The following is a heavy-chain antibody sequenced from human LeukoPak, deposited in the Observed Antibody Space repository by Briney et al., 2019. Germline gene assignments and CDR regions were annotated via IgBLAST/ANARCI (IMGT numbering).Heavy chain of an antibody. V-gene: IGHV3-74*01. CDR3: ARGPNSNWSGLDF. Sequence: GGSLRLSCTASGFSFSGHWMHWARQLPGKGLVWVSRISPTGSTTSYADPVKGRFTVSRDNAKNTLYLQVNDLRAEDTAVYYCARGPNSNWSGLDFWGQGTLLTVSS. CDR1: GFSFSGHW. CDR2: ISPTGSTT. D-gene: IGHD6-6*01. J-gene: IGHJ4*02.